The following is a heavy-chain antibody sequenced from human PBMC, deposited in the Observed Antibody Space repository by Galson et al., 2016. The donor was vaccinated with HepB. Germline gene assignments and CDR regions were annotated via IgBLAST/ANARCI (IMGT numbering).Heavy chain of an antibody. J-gene: IGHJ4*02. V-gene: IGHV1-18*04. D-gene: IGHD6-13*01. CDR3: AREPAIVTAGTWFPDY. Sequence: SVKVSCKASGYTFRNYGISWVRQAPGQGLEWMGWISAYNGNTYYAQKIQGRVTMTTDTSTSTAYMELRNLKSDDTAVYYCAREPAIVTAGTWFPDYWGQGTLVPVSS. CDR1: GYTFRNYG. CDR2: ISAYNGNT.